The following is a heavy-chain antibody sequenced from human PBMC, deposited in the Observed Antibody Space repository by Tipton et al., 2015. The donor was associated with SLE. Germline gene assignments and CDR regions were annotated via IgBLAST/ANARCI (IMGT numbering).Heavy chain of an antibody. CDR1: GFTVSSNY. D-gene: IGHD3-3*01. V-gene: IGHV3-53*04. Sequence: QLAQSGGGLVQPGGSLRLSCAASGFTVSSNYMSWVRQAPGKGLEWVSVIYSGGSTYYADSVKGRFTISRDNSKNTLYLQMNSLRAEDTAVYYCARGYDFWSGSLPGYWGQGTLVTVSS. CDR3: ARGYDFWSGSLPGY. CDR2: IYSGGST. J-gene: IGHJ4*02.